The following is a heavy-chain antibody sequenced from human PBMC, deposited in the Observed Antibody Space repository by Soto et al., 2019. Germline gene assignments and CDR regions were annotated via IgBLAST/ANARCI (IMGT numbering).Heavy chain of an antibody. CDR3: ARVGISGTIDAFDI. CDR2: IDNSGTS. CDR1: GGSISSGGSY. D-gene: IGHD1-20*01. V-gene: IGHV4-31*03. J-gene: IGHJ3*02. Sequence: SETLSLTCTVSGGSISSGGSYWGWIRQHPGKGLEWIGYIDNSGTSYNNPSLKSRLTISVDTSKNQFSLHLSSVTAADTAVYYCARVGISGTIDAFDIWGQGTMVT.